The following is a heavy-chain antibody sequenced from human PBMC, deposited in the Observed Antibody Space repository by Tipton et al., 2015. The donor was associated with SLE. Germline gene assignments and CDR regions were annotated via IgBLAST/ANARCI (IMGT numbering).Heavy chain of an antibody. V-gene: IGHV4-4*08. Sequence: TLSLTCNVSGDSFSTYYTPWFRLPPGNGLEWIGFLYSSGAADYNPSLQSRVTISVETSRNQFSLKLTSVTAADTAVYYCAKRGTPMAPKYYGMGGWGQGTTVIVS. D-gene: IGHD5-18*01. J-gene: IGHJ6*02. CDR3: AKRGTPMAPKYYGMGG. CDR1: GDSFSTYY. CDR2: LYSSGAA.